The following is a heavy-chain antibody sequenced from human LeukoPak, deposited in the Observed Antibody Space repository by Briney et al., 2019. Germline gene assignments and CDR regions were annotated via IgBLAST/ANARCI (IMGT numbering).Heavy chain of an antibody. D-gene: IGHD2-2*01. V-gene: IGHV3-21*01. CDR3: AAYCSSTNCYGSDY. J-gene: IGHJ4*02. Sequence: GGSLRLSCVASGFSISRYSMNWVRQAPGKGLEWVSFISRCSIYIDYVDSVKGRFTISRDNAKNSPYLQMNSLGVDDTAVYFCAAYCSSTNCYGSDYWGQGTLVSVSS. CDR1: GFSISRYS. CDR2: ISRCSIYI.